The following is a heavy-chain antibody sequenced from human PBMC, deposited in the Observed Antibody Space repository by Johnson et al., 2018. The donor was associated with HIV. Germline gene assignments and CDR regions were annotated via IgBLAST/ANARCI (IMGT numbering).Heavy chain of an antibody. Sequence: VLLVESGGGLVQPGGSLRLSCAASGFTFGSYAMSWVRQAPGKGLEWVSSITISGGSTHYADSVKGRFTISRDNSKNTLYLQMNNLRAEDTALSYCASAPSGGVSLPDAVDIWGQGTMVTVSS. J-gene: IGHJ3*02. CDR2: ITISGGST. D-gene: IGHD3-10*01. V-gene: IGHV3-23*04. CDR1: GFTFGSYA. CDR3: ASAPSGGVSLPDAVDI.